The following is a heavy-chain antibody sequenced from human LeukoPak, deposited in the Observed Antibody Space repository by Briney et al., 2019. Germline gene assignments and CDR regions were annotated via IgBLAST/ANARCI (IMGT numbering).Heavy chain of an antibody. D-gene: IGHD4-11*01. CDR1: SGSITSGGYY. J-gene: IGHJ6*03. Sequence: SQTLSLTCTVSSGSITSGGYYWNWIRQPPGKGLEWIGYIYYSGSTFYNPSLKSRVTMSVDTSKNQFSLKLSSVTAADTAVYYCARTPKGMTTVRYYYYYYMDVWGKGTTVTVS. CDR2: IYYSGST. CDR3: ARTPKGMTTVRYYYYYYMDV. V-gene: IGHV4-31*03.